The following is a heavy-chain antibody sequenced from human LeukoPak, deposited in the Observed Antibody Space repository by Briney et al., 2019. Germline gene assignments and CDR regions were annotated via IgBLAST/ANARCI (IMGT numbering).Heavy chain of an antibody. Sequence: PGGSLRLSCAASGFTVSSNFLSWVRQAPGKGLEWVSVIYSGSNTYYADSVKGRFTISRDNSKNTVYLQMNSLSAEDTAVYYCARGHADYSGSWYGRFDCWGQGTLVIVSS. CDR3: ARGHADYSGSWYGRFDC. V-gene: IGHV3-53*01. CDR1: GFTVSSNF. D-gene: IGHD6-13*01. J-gene: IGHJ4*02. CDR2: IYSGSNT.